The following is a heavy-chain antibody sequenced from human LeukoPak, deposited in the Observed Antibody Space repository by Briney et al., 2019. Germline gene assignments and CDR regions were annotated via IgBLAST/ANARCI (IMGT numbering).Heavy chain of an antibody. CDR2: IYYGGST. V-gene: IGHV4-59*11. Sequence: PSETLSLTCTVSGGSISNHYWSWMRQSPGKGLEWIGYIYYGGSTNYNPSLKSRVTISADTSKDQISLNLHSVTAADTAVYYCARYIRSSHYYMDVWGKGTTVTVSS. CDR3: ARYIRSSHYYMDV. D-gene: IGHD3-3*01. CDR1: GGSISNHY. J-gene: IGHJ6*03.